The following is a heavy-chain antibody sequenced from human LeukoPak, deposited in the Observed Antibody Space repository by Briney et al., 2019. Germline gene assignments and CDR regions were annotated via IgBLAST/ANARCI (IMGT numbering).Heavy chain of an antibody. Sequence: GGSLRLSCAASGFTFSSYEMNWARQAPGKGLEWASYISSSGSTIYYADSVKGRFTISRDNAKNSLYLQMNSLRAEDTAVYYCARVMSHYCSSTSCLYFDYWGQGTLVTVSS. CDR2: ISSSGSTI. V-gene: IGHV3-48*03. CDR1: GFTFSSYE. J-gene: IGHJ4*02. CDR3: ARVMSHYCSSTSCLYFDY. D-gene: IGHD2-2*01.